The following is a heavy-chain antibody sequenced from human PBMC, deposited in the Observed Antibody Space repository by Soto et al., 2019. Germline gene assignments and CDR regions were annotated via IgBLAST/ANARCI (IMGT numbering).Heavy chain of an antibody. CDR2: INHSGST. D-gene: IGHD3-9*01. V-gene: IGHV4-34*01. J-gene: IGHJ6*03. Sequence: SETLSLTCAVYGGSFSGYYWSWIRQPPGKGLEWIGEINHSGSTNYNPSLKRRVTISVDTSKNQFSLKLSSVTAADTAVYYCARFMAAPAGFYYYDYMDVWGKGTTVTVSS. CDR1: GGSFSGYY. CDR3: ARFMAAPAGFYYYDYMDV.